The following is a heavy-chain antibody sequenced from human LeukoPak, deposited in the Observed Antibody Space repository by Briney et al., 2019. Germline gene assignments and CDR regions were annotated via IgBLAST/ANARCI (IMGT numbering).Heavy chain of an antibody. V-gene: IGHV1-18*01. J-gene: IGHJ4*02. CDR2: ISAYNGNT. CDR1: GYTFTSYG. D-gene: IGHD3-22*01. CDR3: ARGDYYDSSGPSYFDY. Sequence: ASVKVSCKASGYTFTSYGISWVRQAPGQGLEWMGWISAYNGNTNYAQKLQGRVTMTTDTSTSTAYMELSRLRSDDTAVYYCARGDYYDSSGPSYFDYWGQGTLVTVSS.